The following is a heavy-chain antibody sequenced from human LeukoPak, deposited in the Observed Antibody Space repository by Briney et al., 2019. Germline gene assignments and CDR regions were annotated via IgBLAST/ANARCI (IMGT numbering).Heavy chain of an antibody. CDR2: ISRSGDST. Sequence: GGSLRLSCAASGFTFSSYAMSWVRQAPGKGLEWVSSISRSGDSTYYADSVKGRFTVSRDNSKNTLYLQMNSLRAEDTAVYYCAKNSSPFDYWGQGTLVTVSS. D-gene: IGHD2/OR15-2a*01. J-gene: IGHJ4*02. V-gene: IGHV3-23*01. CDR1: GFTFSSYA. CDR3: AKNSSPFDY.